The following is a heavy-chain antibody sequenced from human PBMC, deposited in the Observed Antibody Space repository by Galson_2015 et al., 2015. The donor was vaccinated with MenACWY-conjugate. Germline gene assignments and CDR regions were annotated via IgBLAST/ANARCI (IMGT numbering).Heavy chain of an antibody. CDR3: ARNGDHSQYYYDSSGPAGVSVFDY. CDR2: IYWDDDK. V-gene: IGHV2-5*02. CDR1: GFSLSTSGVG. J-gene: IGHJ4*02. Sequence: PALVKPTQTLTLTCTFSGFSLSTSGVGVGWIRQPPGKALEWLALIYWDDDKRYSPSLKSRLTITKDTSKNHVVLTMTNMDPVDTATYYCARNGDHSQYYYDSSGPAGVSVFDYWGQGTLVTVSS. D-gene: IGHD3-22*01.